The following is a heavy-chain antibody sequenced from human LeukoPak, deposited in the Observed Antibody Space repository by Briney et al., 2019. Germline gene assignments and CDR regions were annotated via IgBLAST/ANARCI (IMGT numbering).Heavy chain of an antibody. CDR1: GFTFSSYA. V-gene: IGHV3-23*01. CDR3: AKQGTHSSGFYYYYYMDV. D-gene: IGHD6-19*01. CDR2: ISGSGGST. Sequence: GGSLRLSCAASGFTFSSYAMSWVRQAPGKGLEWVSAISGSGGSTYYADSVKGRFTISRDNSKNTLYLQMNSLRAEDTAVYYCAKQGTHSSGFYYYYYMDVWGKGTTVTVSS. J-gene: IGHJ6*03.